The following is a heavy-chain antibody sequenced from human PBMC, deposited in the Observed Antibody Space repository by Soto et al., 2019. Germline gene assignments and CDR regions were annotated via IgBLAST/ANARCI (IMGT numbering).Heavy chain of an antibody. D-gene: IGHD5-12*01. CDR1: GYTFTSYY. CDR2: INPGGGST. CDR3: ARDPPEWLRSLYSYGMDV. V-gene: IGHV1-46*01. J-gene: IGHJ6*02. Sequence: GASVKVSCKASGYTFTSYYMNWLRQAPGQGLEWMGIINPGGGSTTYAQKFQGRVTMTRDTSTSTVYMELSSLRSEDTAVYYCARDPPEWLRSLYSYGMDVWGQGTTVTVSS.